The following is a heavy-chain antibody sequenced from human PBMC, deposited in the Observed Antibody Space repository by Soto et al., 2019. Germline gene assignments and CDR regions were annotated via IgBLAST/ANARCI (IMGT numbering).Heavy chain of an antibody. D-gene: IGHD3-3*01. CDR2: IYYSGST. Sequence: SETLSLTCTVSGGSISSYYWSWIRQPPGKGLEWIGYIYYSGSTNYNPSLKSRVTISVDTSKNQFSLKLSSVTAADTAVYYCARDSRVTIFGVVSSYYMDVWGKGTTVTVSS. J-gene: IGHJ6*03. CDR3: ARDSRVTIFGVVSSYYMDV. V-gene: IGHV4-59*01. CDR1: GGSISSYY.